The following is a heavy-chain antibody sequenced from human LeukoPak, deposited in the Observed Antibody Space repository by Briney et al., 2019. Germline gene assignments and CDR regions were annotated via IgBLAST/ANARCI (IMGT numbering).Heavy chain of an antibody. D-gene: IGHD6-19*01. Sequence: KPSETLSLTCTVSGGSFSTSRYYWGWIRQPPGKGLVWIGYIYYSGSTNYNPSLKSRVTISVDTSKNQFSLKLSSVTAADTAVYYCASSGWYGSWFDPWGQGTLVTVSS. J-gene: IGHJ5*02. V-gene: IGHV4-61*01. CDR2: IYYSGST. CDR1: GGSFSTSRYY. CDR3: ASSGWYGSWFDP.